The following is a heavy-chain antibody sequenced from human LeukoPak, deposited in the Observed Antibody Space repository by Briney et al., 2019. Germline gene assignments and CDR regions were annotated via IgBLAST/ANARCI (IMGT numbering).Heavy chain of an antibody. CDR2: INPNSGGT. J-gene: IGHJ4*02. D-gene: IGHD6-19*01. Sequence: ASVKVSCKASGYTFTGYYMHWVRQAPGQGLEWMGWINPNSGGTNYAQKFQGRVTMTRDTSISTAYMELSRLRSDDTAVYYCARESIAVAGTLGGWGQGTLVTVSS. CDR1: GYTFTGYY. V-gene: IGHV1-2*02. CDR3: ARESIAVAGTLGG.